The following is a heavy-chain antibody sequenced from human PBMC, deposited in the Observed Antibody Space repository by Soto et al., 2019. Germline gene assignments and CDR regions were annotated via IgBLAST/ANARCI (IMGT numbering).Heavy chain of an antibody. Sequence: LRLACAASRFTFSSYAMSLVREAPGKGLEQVSAISGSGGSTYYADSVKGRFTISRDNSKNTLYLQMNSVRGEDTAVYYCVSPSGKLALGYYGMGVWGQGTTVTVSS. CDR3: VSPSGKLALGYYGMGV. CDR2: ISGSGGST. CDR1: RFTFSSYA. V-gene: IGHV3-23*01. D-gene: IGHD3-16*01. J-gene: IGHJ6*02.